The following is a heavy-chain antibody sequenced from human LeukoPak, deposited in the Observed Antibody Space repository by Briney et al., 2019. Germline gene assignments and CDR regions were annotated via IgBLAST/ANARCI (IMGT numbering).Heavy chain of an antibody. CDR3: VKESGFMVAPNSAFDI. CDR1: GFTFNSYP. Sequence: GGSLRLSCSTSGFTFNSYPVHWVRQAPGKGLEYVSGVSRNGGSTYYADSVKGRFTISRDNSKNTLYLQMSSLRAEDTAVYYCVKESGFMVAPNSAFDIWGQGTMVTVSS. V-gene: IGHV3-64D*06. J-gene: IGHJ3*02. D-gene: IGHD4/OR15-4a*01. CDR2: VSRNGGST.